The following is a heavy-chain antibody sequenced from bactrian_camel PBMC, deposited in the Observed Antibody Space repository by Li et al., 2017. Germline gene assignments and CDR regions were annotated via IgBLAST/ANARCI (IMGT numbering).Heavy chain of an antibody. Sequence: VQLVESGGGSVQAGGSLRLSCAAAGYIISTDYIAWFRQAPGKGLEWVSTIGSGGGTTYYADSVKGRFTISRDNAKNSVYLQMNSLKPEDTAVYYCVRDVYGGRWGLGYWGQGTQVTVS. CDR3: VRDVYGGRWGLGY. CDR1: GYIISTDY. D-gene: IGHD6*01. J-gene: IGHJ6*01. CDR2: IGSGGGTT. V-gene: IGHV3S40*01.